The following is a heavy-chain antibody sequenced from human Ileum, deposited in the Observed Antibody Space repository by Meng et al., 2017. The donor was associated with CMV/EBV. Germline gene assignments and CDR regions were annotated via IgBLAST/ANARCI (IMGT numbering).Heavy chain of an antibody. Sequence: QVRLQGAGPRLGKPSETLSLTCSVSGDSITNHYWNWIRQPAGKGLGWIGRIYVSGDTNYNSTLRSRITLSVDKSKNQFSLKLSSMTAADTAVYYCARDRDYGLLDSWGQGILVTVSS. J-gene: IGHJ4*02. CDR3: ARDRDYGLLDS. D-gene: IGHD4-17*01. CDR2: IYVSGDT. V-gene: IGHV4-4*07. CDR1: GDSITNHY.